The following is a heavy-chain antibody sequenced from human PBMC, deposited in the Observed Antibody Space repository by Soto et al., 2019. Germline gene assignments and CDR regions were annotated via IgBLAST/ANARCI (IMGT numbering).Heavy chain of an antibody. D-gene: IGHD2-15*01. Sequence: GGSLRLSCAASGFTFSNYAMSWVRQAPGKGLEWVSAISGSDDSTYYADSVKGRFTISRDNSKNTLYLQMNSLKTEDTAVYYCIAYCSSGSCYNTYLDYWGQGTLVTVSS. CDR1: GFTFSNYA. V-gene: IGHV3-23*01. J-gene: IGHJ4*02. CDR3: IAYCSSGSCYNTYLDY. CDR2: ISGSDDST.